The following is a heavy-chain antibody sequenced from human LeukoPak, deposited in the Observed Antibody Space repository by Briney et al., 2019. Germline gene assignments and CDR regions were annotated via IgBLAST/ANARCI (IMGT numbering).Heavy chain of an antibody. D-gene: IGHD3-22*01. CDR3: ARTGDYYDSSGRTGDY. Sequence: GGSLRLSCAAYGFTVSSNYMSWVRQAPGKGLEWVSVIYSGGSTYYADSVKGRFTISRDNSKNTLYLQMNSLRAEDTAVYYCARTGDYYDSSGRTGDYWGQGTLVTVSS. CDR2: IYSGGST. CDR1: GFTVSSNY. J-gene: IGHJ4*02. V-gene: IGHV3-66*02.